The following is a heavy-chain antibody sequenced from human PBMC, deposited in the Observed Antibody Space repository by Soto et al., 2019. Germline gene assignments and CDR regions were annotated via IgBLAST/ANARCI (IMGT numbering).Heavy chain of an antibody. CDR2: IYHSGSA. J-gene: IGHJ4*02. D-gene: IGHD3-3*01. CDR1: GGSISSDHW. CDR3: VRNGYACLEY. Sequence: QVHLQESGPGLVKPSGTLSLSCAVSGGSISSDHWWSWVRQSPGKGLEWIGEIYHSGSASYNSALQSRVTISTAISTNQFSLKLTSVTAADTAVYSWVRNGYACLEYWGQVTLVTVSA. V-gene: IGHV4-4*02.